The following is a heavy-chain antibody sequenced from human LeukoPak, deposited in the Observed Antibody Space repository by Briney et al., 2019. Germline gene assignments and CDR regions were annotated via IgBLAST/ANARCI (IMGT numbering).Heavy chain of an antibody. CDR1: GFTFSSYA. CDR3: ARDRVPYSSSPVGY. J-gene: IGHJ4*02. D-gene: IGHD6-13*01. V-gene: IGHV3-30-3*01. CDR2: ISYDGSNK. Sequence: GRSLRLSCAASGFTFSSYAMYWVRQAPGKGLEWVAVISYDGSNKYYADSVKGRFTISRDNSKNTLYLQMSSLRAEDTAVYYCARDRVPYSSSPVGYWGQGTLVTVSS.